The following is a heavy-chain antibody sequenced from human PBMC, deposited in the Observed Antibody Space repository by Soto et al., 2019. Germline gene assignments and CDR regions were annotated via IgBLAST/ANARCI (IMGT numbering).Heavy chain of an antibody. D-gene: IGHD2-15*01. J-gene: IGHJ4*02. CDR2: IYYSGST. CDR3: ARHTPAISISDH. CDR1: GGSISSGGYY. Sequence: PSETLSLTCTVSGGSISSGGYYWSWIRQHPGKGLEWMGYIYYSGSTYYNPSLKSRVTISVDTSKNQFSLKLSSVTAADTAVYYCARHTPAISISDHWGQGTLVTVSS. V-gene: IGHV4-39*01.